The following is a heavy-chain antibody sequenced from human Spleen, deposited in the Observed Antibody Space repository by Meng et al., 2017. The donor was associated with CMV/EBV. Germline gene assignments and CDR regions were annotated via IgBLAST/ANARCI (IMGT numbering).Heavy chain of an antibody. CDR1: GYTFTDAY. Sequence: VQLIQSGAEFKKPGASLKVSCKVSGYTFTDAYIYWVRQAPGQGLEWVGRINPDSGATNYAQKFQGRVTMTRDTSMNTAYMDLSRLTFDDTAVYYCARDRGIRNWFDPWGQGTLVTVSS. V-gene: IGHV1-2*06. J-gene: IGHJ5*02. D-gene: IGHD1-26*01. CDR2: INPDSGAT. CDR3: ARDRGIRNWFDP.